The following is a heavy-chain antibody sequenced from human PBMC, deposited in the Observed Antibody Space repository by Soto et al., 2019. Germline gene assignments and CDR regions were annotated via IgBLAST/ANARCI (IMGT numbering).Heavy chain of an antibody. CDR1: GFTFSTYW. CDR3: ARGSSGWYEVDY. CDR2: IKQDGSEK. V-gene: IGHV3-7*02. D-gene: IGHD6-19*01. J-gene: IGHJ4*02. Sequence: EVQLVESGGGLVQPGGSLRLSCAASGFTFSTYWMNWVRQAPGKGLEWVANIKQDGSEKNYVDSVKGRFTISRDNAKNSLYPQMNSLRAEDTAVYYCARGSSGWYEVDYWGQGTLVTVSS.